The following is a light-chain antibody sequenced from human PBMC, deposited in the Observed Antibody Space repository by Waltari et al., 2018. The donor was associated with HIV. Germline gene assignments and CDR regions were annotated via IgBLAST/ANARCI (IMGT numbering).Light chain of an antibody. CDR1: NIGTKS. Sequence: SYVLTQPPSVSVAPGQTAKITCAGNNIGTKSVHWYQQKPGQAPVLVVYDDIDRPSGIPERLSGSNSGNTSTLTSSRVVAGDEADYYCQVWVSSSDHWVFGGETKLTVL. J-gene: IGLJ3*02. CDR3: QVWVSSSDHWV. V-gene: IGLV3-21*02. CDR2: DDI.